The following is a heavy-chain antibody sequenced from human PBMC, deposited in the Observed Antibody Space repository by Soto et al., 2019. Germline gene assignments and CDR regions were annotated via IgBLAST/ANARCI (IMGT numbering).Heavy chain of an antibody. CDR3: VRDFGWYFRSGYMDV. J-gene: IGHJ6*03. Sequence: EVQLVESGGGLVKPGGSLRLPCAASGFSFISSSMNWVRQAPGKGLEWVSFINEDSSYIYYAHSLRGRFTISRDNAKDSLYLQMNSLRAEDTAVYYCVRDFGWYFRSGYMDVWGDGATVTVSS. V-gene: IGHV3-21*02. CDR2: INEDSSYI. D-gene: IGHD3-3*01. CDR1: GFSFISSS.